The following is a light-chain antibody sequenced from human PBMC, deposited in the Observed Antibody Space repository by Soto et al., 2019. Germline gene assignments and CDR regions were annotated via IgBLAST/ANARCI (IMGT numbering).Light chain of an antibody. CDR1: SSDVGTYNS. V-gene: IGLV2-14*01. CDR2: DVS. Sequence: HSLLTQPPAVSASPGQSIALSCTGTSSDVGTYNSVSWYQQYPGKAPKLMIHDVSNRPSGVSDRFSGSKSGNTASLTISGLQSEDEADYYCSSYTSSSSYVFGSGTKVTVL. J-gene: IGLJ1*01. CDR3: SSYTSSSSYV.